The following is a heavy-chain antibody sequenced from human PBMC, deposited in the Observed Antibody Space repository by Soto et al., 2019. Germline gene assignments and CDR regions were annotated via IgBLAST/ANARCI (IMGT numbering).Heavy chain of an antibody. V-gene: IGHV1-69*08. J-gene: IGHJ6*02. CDR2: IIPILGIA. Sequence: QVQLVQSGAEVKKPGSSVKVSCKASGGTFSSYTISWVRQAPGQGLEWMGRIIPILGIANYAQKFQGRVTITADKSTSTAYMALSSLRSEDTAVYYCAREPYCSGGSCYYYYGMDVWGQGTTVTVSS. CDR1: GGTFSSYT. CDR3: AREPYCSGGSCYYYYGMDV. D-gene: IGHD2-15*01.